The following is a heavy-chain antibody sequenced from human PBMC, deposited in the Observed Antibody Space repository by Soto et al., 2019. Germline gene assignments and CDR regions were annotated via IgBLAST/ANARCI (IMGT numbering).Heavy chain of an antibody. CDR2: ISYDGSNK. Sequence: QPGGSLRLSCAASGFTFSSYGMHWVRQAPGKGLEWVAVISYDGSNKYYADSVKGRFTISRDNSKNTLYLQMNSLRAEDTAVYYCAKDYGSPGYYYYGMDVWGQGTTVTVSS. CDR1: GFTFSSYG. D-gene: IGHD2-15*01. J-gene: IGHJ6*02. V-gene: IGHV3-30*18. CDR3: AKDYGSPGYYYYGMDV.